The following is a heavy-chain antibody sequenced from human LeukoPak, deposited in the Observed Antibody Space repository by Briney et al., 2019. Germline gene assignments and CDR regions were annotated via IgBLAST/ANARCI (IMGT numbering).Heavy chain of an antibody. CDR2: ISWNSGSI. Sequence: GGSLRLSCAASGFTFCSYGMHWVRQAPGKGLEWVSTISWNSGSIAYADSVKGRFTISRDNAKNSLYLQMNSLRPEDTALYYCAKGVRIVVVMEGPPNDAFDIWGQGTMVTVSS. CDR3: AKGVRIVVVMEGPPNDAFDI. J-gene: IGHJ3*02. D-gene: IGHD3-22*01. CDR1: GFTFCSYG. V-gene: IGHV3-9*01.